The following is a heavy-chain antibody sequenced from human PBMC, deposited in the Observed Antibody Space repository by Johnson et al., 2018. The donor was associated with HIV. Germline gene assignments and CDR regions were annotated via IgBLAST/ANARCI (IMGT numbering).Heavy chain of an antibody. CDR1: GFTFSSYA. CDR3: AKQYYGSGGSVHAFDI. CDR2: IRYDGSNK. Sequence: QMLLVESGGGVVQPGRSLRLSCAASGFTFSSYAMHWVRQAPGKGLEWVAFIRYDGSNKYYADSVKGRFTISRDNSKNTVYLQMNSLRAEDTAVYYCAKQYYGSGGSVHAFDIWGQGTMVTVSS. D-gene: IGHD3-10*01. V-gene: IGHV3-30*02. J-gene: IGHJ3*02.